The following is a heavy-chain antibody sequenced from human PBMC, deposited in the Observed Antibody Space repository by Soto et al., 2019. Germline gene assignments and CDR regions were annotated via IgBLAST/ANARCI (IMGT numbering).Heavy chain of an antibody. V-gene: IGHV3-21*01. J-gene: IGHJ4*02. CDR2: ISSSSSYI. CDR3: ARAPDYGDYGGFDY. CDR1: GFTFSSYS. D-gene: IGHD4-17*01. Sequence: GGSLRLSCAASGFTFSSYSMNWVRQAPGKGLEWVSSISSSSSYIYYADSVKGRFTISRDNAKDSLYLQMNSLRAEDTAVYYCARAPDYGDYGGFDYWGQGTLVTVS.